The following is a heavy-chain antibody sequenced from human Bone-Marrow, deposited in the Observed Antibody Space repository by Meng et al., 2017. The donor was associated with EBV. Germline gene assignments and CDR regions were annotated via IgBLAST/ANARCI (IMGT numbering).Heavy chain of an antibody. Sequence: QVQLQGPCPGLVKPPETLSLTCTVSGGSVSSGSYYWSWIRQPPGKGLEWIGYIYYSGSTNYNPSLKSRVTISVDTSKNQFSLKLSSVTAADTAVYYCARRRLQFGYFDYWGQGTLVTVSS. CDR1: GGSVSSGSYY. CDR3: ARRRLQFGYFDY. J-gene: IGHJ4*02. V-gene: IGHV4-61*01. D-gene: IGHD5-24*01. CDR2: IYYSGST.